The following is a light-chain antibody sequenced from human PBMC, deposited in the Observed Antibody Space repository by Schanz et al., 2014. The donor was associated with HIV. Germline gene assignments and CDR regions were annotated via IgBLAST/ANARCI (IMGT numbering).Light chain of an antibody. Sequence: DIQMTQSPSSLSASVGERVTITCRASQDINTYLNWYQQQPGKAPKLLIFAASSLHNGVPSRFSASGSGTDFTLTIGSLQPEDSAIYYCQQSYLTPTFGLGTKVE. CDR1: QDINTY. CDR2: AAS. J-gene: IGKJ2*01. V-gene: IGKV1-39*01. CDR3: QQSYLTPT.